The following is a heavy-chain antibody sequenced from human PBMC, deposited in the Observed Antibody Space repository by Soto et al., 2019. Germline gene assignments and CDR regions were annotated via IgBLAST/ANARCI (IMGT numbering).Heavy chain of an antibody. CDR3: ARDRNLETSAWARDY. CDR1: GDTFTSHY. J-gene: IGHJ4*02. Sequence: QVQLLQSGAEVKKPGAAVEVSCKASGDTFTSHYVNWVRQAPGQGLEWMGLINANSGTTSYAQKFQGRVTMNRDTSPSTGSMELSSLRLADTAVYFCARDRNLETSAWARDYWGQGTLVTVS. D-gene: IGHD6-19*01. V-gene: IGHV1-46*01. CDR2: INANSGTT.